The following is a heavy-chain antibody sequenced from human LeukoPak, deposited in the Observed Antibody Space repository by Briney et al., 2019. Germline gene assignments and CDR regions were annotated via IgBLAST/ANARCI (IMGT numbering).Heavy chain of an antibody. Sequence: ASVKVSCKASGYTFTGYYMHWVRQAPGQGLEWMGWINPNSGGTNYAQKFQGRVTMTRDTSISTAYMELSRLRSDDTAVYYCARAPYCGGDGRRGVNWYFDLWGRGTLVTVSS. D-gene: IGHD2-21*02. CDR3: ARAPYCGGDGRRGVNWYFDL. V-gene: IGHV1-2*02. CDR1: GYTFTGYY. CDR2: INPNSGGT. J-gene: IGHJ2*01.